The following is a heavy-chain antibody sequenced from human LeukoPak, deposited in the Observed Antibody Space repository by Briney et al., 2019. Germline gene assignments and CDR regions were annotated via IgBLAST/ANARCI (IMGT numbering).Heavy chain of an antibody. CDR2: IYHSGST. D-gene: IGHD3-3*01. CDR3: ARGPPYYDFWSGYLSAFDI. J-gene: IGHJ3*02. CDR1: GYSISSGYY. V-gene: IGHV4-38-2*02. Sequence: SETLSLTCTVTGYSISSGYYWGWIRQPPGKGLEWIGSIYHSGSTYYNPSLKSRVTISVDTSKNQFSLKLSSVTAADTAVYYCARGPPYYDFWSGYLSAFDIWGQGTMVTVSS.